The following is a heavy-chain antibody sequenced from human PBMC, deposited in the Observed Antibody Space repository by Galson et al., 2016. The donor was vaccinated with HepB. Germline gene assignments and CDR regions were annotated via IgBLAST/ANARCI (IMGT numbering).Heavy chain of an antibody. Sequence: SLRLSCAGSGFTFNTFAFHWVRQAPGKGLEWLTFISYDGGNRDYADSVKGRFTISRDDSNNTIFLQMSSLRADDTALYYCAKDLSGYSSGRLGHWGQGTLVIVSS. D-gene: IGHD2-15*01. V-gene: IGHV3-30*04. CDR2: ISYDGGNR. CDR3: AKDLSGYSSGRLGH. J-gene: IGHJ4*02. CDR1: GFTFNTFA.